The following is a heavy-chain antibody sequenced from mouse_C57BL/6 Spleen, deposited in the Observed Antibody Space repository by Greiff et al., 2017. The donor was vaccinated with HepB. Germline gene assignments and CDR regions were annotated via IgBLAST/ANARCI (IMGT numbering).Heavy chain of an antibody. V-gene: IGHV1-19*01. D-gene: IGHD1-1*01. Sequence: VQLQQSGPVLVKPGASVKMSCKASGYTFTDYYMNWVKQSHGKSLEWIGVINPYNGGTSYNQKFKGKATLTVDKSSSTAYMELNSLTSEDSAVDYCARPDYYGSSSLSFDVWGTGTTVTVSS. J-gene: IGHJ1*03. CDR1: GYTFTDYY. CDR3: ARPDYYGSSSLSFDV. CDR2: INPYNGGT.